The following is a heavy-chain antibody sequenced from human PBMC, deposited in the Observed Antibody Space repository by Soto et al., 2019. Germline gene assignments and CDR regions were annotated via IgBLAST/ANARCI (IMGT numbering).Heavy chain of an antibody. CDR3: ARGRSANYYGSGSYWFDP. Sequence: SETLSLTCTVSGGSISSYYWSWIRQPPGKGLEWIGYIYYSGSTNYNPSLKSRVTISVDTSKNQFSLKLSSVTAADTAVYYCARGRSANYYGSGSYWFDPWGQGTLVTVS. D-gene: IGHD3-10*01. CDR2: IYYSGST. CDR1: GGSISSYY. J-gene: IGHJ5*02. V-gene: IGHV4-59*01.